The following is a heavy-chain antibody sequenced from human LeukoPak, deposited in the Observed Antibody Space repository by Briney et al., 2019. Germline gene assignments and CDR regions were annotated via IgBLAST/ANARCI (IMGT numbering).Heavy chain of an antibody. J-gene: IGHJ4*02. D-gene: IGHD6-13*01. Sequence: GGSLRLSCAASGFTFSSYWMSWVRQAPGKGLEWVANIKQDGSEKYYVDSVKGRFTISRDNAKNSLYLQMNSLRAEDTAVYYCARDPWYSSSWSSDYWGQGTLVTVSS. V-gene: IGHV3-7*01. CDR1: GFTFSSYW. CDR3: ARDPWYSSSWSSDY. CDR2: IKQDGSEK.